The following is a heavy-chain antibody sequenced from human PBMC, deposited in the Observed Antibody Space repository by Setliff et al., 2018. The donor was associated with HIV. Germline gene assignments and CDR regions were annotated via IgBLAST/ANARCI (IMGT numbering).Heavy chain of an antibody. V-gene: IGHV4-39*07. CDR3: ARSALYGDNFRIFWYFDV. J-gene: IGHJ2*01. CDR2: IYQSGRT. D-gene: IGHD4-17*01. CDR1: GDPIGITNYY. Sequence: SETLSLTCIASGDPIGITNYYWGWIRQPPGRGLEWVGSIYQSGRTFYNPSLSGRVTVSIATSKNQFSLKLTSVTAADTAVYYCARSALYGDNFRIFWYFDVWGRGTLVTVSS.